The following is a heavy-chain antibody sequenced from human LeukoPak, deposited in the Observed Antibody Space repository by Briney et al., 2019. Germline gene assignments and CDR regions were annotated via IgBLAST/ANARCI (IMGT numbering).Heavy chain of an antibody. D-gene: IGHD4-17*01. CDR2: IIPIFGTA. Sequence: GASVKVSCKAPGGTFSSYAISWVRQAPGQGLEWMGGIIPIFGTANYAQKFQGRVTITTDESTSTAYMELSSLRSEDTAVYYCARDGGLRRYYFDYWGQGTLVTVSS. V-gene: IGHV1-69*05. CDR3: ARDGGLRRYYFDY. J-gene: IGHJ4*02. CDR1: GGTFSSYA.